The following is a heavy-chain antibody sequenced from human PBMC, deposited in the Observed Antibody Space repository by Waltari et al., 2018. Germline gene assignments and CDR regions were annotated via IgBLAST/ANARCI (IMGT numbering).Heavy chain of an antibody. J-gene: IGHJ4*02. CDR2: IHHSGTT. D-gene: IGHD6-25*01. V-gene: IGHV4-4*02. Sequence: QVQLEESGPGLVKTSGTLSLTCAVSGGSITSNWWSWVRQPPGKGLEWIGEIHHSGTTYYNPSLKSRVIISVDNFNNQFALRLDSMAAADTAVYYCASHVSEVGQRGFDNWGQGILVTVSS. CDR1: GGSITSNW. CDR3: ASHVSEVGQRGFDN.